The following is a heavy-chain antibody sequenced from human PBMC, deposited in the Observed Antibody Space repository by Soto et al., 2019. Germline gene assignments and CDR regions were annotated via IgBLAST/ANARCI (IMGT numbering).Heavy chain of an antibody. J-gene: IGHJ6*02. D-gene: IGHD2-2*01. CDR3: ARDGEDIVVVPAAHRRYYYYGMDV. V-gene: IGHV3-53*01. CDR1: GFNVSGNS. CDR2: IFIDGSK. Sequence: GGSLRLSCGVSGFNVSGNSISWVRQAPGKGLEWISYIFIDGSKYYADSVKGRFTISRDNSKNTLYLQMNSLRAEDTAVYYCARDGEDIVVVPAAHRRYYYYGMDVWGQGTTVTVSS.